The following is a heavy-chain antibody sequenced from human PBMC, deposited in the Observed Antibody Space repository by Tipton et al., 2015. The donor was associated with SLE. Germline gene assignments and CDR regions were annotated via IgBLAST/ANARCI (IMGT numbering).Heavy chain of an antibody. CDR3: ASTYRRSAWPQFDS. CDR1: GFGLSDYV. V-gene: IGHV3-64*01. D-gene: IGHD5-24*01. CDR2: VTSNGKVT. J-gene: IGHJ4*02. Sequence: SLRLSCAASGFGLSDYVMHWVRQAPGKGLEYVSAVTSNGKVTYYGQSVKGRFTISRDISKNTMYLQMGSLRPEDTATYYCASTYRRSAWPQFDSWGQGTLVTVSS.